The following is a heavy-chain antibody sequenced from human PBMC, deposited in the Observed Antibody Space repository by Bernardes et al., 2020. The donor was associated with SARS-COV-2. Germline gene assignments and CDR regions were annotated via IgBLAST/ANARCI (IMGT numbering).Heavy chain of an antibody. D-gene: IGHD2-2*01. V-gene: IGHV3-11*01. CDR3: AREREGVVVPAAQIGKRYYYGMDV. CDR2: ISSSGSTI. CDR1: GFTFSDYY. Sequence: GGSLRLSCAASGFTFSDYYMSWIRQAPGKGLEWVSYISSSGSTIYYADSVKGRFTISRDNAKNSLYLQMNSLRAEDTAVYYCAREREGVVVPAAQIGKRYYYGMDVWGQGTTVTVSS. J-gene: IGHJ6*02.